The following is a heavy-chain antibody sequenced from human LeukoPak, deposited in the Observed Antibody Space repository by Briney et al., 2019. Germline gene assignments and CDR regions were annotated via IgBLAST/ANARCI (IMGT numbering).Heavy chain of an antibody. J-gene: IGHJ4*02. Sequence: GGSLRLSCAASGFTFSNAWMSWVRQAPGKGLEWVGRIKSKTDGGTTDYAAPVKGRFTISRDDSKNTLYLQMNSLRAEDTAVYYCARDPYSSGLKFDYWGQGTLVTVSS. CDR2: IKSKTDGGTT. CDR3: ARDPYSSGLKFDY. D-gene: IGHD6-19*01. CDR1: GFTFSNAW. V-gene: IGHV3-15*01.